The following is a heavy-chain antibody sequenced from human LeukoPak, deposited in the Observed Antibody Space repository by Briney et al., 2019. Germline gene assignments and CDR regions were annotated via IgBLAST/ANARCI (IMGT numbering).Heavy chain of an antibody. V-gene: IGHV3-23*01. Sequence: GGSLRLSCAASGFTFSSYAMSWVRQAPGKGLEWVSAISGSGGSTYYADSVKGRFTISRDNSKNTLYLQMNSLRAEDTAVYYCAKGHYDSSGYLTYYYYGMDVWGQGTTVTVSS. CDR2: ISGSGGST. D-gene: IGHD3-22*01. CDR1: GFTFSSYA. J-gene: IGHJ6*02. CDR3: AKGHYDSSGYLTYYYYGMDV.